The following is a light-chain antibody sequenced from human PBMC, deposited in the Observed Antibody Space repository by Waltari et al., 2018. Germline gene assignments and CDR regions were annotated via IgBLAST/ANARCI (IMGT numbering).Light chain of an antibody. V-gene: IGLV1-44*01. J-gene: IGLJ1*01. Sequence: SVLTQPPSASGTPGQRVTISCFGSSSNIGSNYVTWYQQLPGTAPKPHTYTNSQRPPWVPVRFSGSKSGASASLAISGLQSEDEADYYCAAWDGSLNGYVFGAGTKVTVL. CDR3: AAWDGSLNGYV. CDR2: TNS. CDR1: SSNIGSNY.